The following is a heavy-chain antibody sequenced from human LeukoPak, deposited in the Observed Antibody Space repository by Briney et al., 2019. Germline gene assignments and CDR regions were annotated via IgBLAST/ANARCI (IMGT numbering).Heavy chain of an antibody. J-gene: IGHJ5*02. CDR3: VKGEKRGTHDGAS. CDR1: GGSFSGYY. D-gene: IGHD1-1*01. V-gene: IGHV4-34*01. CDR2: LNHRESI. Sequence: SETLSLTCSVYGGSFSGYYWSWIRQPPGKGLEWIGKLNHRESIVYNPSLKSRVIISIDTSNNQFSLKLSSVTAADTAVYYCVKGEKRGTHDGASWGQGTLVAVSS.